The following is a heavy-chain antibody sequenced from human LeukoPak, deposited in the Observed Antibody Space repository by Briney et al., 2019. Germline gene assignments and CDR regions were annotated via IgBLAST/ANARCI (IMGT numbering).Heavy chain of an antibody. J-gene: IGHJ4*02. D-gene: IGHD3-10*01. Sequence: PSETLSLTCTVSGYSISSGYYWGWIRQPPGKGLEWIGSIYHSGSTYYNLSLKSRVTISVDTSKNQFSLKLSSVTAADTAVYYCARGFMGLYYFDYWGQGTLVTVSS. CDR3: ARGFMGLYYFDY. V-gene: IGHV4-38-2*02. CDR2: IYHSGST. CDR1: GYSISSGYY.